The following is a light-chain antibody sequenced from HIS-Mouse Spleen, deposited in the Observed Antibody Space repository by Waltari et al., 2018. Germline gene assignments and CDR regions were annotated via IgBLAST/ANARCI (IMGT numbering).Light chain of an antibody. CDR1: QRLLHRNGYNY. Sequence: DIVMTQSPLSLPVTPGEPASIPCRFSQRLLHRNGYNYLDWYLQKPGQSPQLLIYLGSNRASGVPDRFSGSGSGTDFTLKISRVEAEDVGVYYCMQALQTPLTFGGGTKVEIK. J-gene: IGKJ4*01. V-gene: IGKV2-28*01. CDR3: MQALQTPLT. CDR2: LGS.